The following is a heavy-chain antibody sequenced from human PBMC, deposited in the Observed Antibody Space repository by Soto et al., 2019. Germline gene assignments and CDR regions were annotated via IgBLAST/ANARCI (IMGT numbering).Heavy chain of an antibody. J-gene: IGHJ4*02. CDR3: ASFGRSCIGGSCHNPEPVAY. D-gene: IGHD2-15*01. V-gene: IGHV3-23*01. CDR2: ISCSGGST. Sequence: GGSLRLSCAASGFTFSSYAMSWVRQAPGKGLEWVSAISCSGGSTYYADSVKGRFTISRDNSKNTLYLQMNSLRAEDTAVYYCASFGRSCIGGSCHNPEPVAYWGQGTLVTVSS. CDR1: GFTFSSYA.